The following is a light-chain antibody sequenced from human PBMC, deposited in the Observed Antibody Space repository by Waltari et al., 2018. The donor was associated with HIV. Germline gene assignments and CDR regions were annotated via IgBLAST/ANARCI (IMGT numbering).Light chain of an antibody. CDR2: DVT. CDR1: SSYVDTF. CDR3: CSHAGNLIFA. Sequence: QSALTQPHSVSGSPGQSLTISCTGTSSYVDTFVSWYQHHPGKAPKVLIYDVTKRPSGVPDRLSGSKSGNTAFLTISGLQAEDEADYHCCSHAGNLIFAFGTGTKVTVL. J-gene: IGLJ1*01. V-gene: IGLV2-11*01.